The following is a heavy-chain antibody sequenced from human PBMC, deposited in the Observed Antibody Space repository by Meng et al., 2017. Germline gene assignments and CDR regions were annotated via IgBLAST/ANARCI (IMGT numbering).Heavy chain of an antibody. CDR1: GFTFDDYD. D-gene: IGHD3-10*01. CDR3: AKAYYYGSGNYYFDY. CDR2: ISWNSGSI. J-gene: IGHJ4*02. Sequence: SLKISCAASGFTFDDYDMHWVRQAPGKGLEWVSGISWNSGSIGYADSVKGRFTISRDNAKNSLYLQMNSLRAEDMALYYCAKAYYYGSGNYYFDYWCQGTLVTVSS. V-gene: IGHV3-9*03.